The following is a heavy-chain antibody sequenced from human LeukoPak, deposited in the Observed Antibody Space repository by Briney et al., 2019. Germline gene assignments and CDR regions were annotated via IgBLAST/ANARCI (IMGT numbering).Heavy chain of an antibody. J-gene: IGHJ3*01. CDR1: GDSINSYF. D-gene: IGHD2-21*02. CDR2: IYSRGTT. CDR3: ARVTRTHDAFDV. Sequence: PSETLSLTCTVSGDSINSYFWTWIRQPPGKGLEWLGYIYSRGTTAYNPSLESCLTMSTDTSKNQFSLTLRSVTTADTAVYFCARVTRTHDAFDVWGQPIMVTVSS. V-gene: IGHV4-59*01.